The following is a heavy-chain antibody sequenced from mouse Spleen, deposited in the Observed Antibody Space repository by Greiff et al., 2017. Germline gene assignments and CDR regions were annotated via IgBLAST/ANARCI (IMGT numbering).Heavy chain of an antibody. CDR2: ISNGGGST. Sequence: EVMLVESGGGLVQPGGSLKLSCATSGFTFSDYYMYWVRQTPEKRLEWVAYISNGGGSTYYPDTVKGRFTISRDNAKNTLYLQMSRLKSEDTAMYYCARQGGNYHAMDYWGQGTSVTVSS. V-gene: IGHV5-12*02. J-gene: IGHJ4*01. CDR1: GFTFSDYY. D-gene: IGHD2-1*01. CDR3: ARQGGNYHAMDY.